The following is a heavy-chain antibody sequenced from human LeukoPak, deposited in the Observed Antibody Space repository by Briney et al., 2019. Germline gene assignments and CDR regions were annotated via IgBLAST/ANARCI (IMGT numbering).Heavy chain of an antibody. CDR3: AKGDFTYYYGSGIDY. CDR1: GFTVSSYA. V-gene: IGHV3-23*01. CDR2: ISGSGGST. Sequence: GGSLRLSCAASGFTVSSYAMSWVRQAPGKGLEWVSAISGSGGSTYYADSVKGRFTISRDNSKNTLYLQMNSLRAEDTAVHYCAKGDFTYYYGSGIDYWGQGTLVTVSS. D-gene: IGHD3-10*01. J-gene: IGHJ4*02.